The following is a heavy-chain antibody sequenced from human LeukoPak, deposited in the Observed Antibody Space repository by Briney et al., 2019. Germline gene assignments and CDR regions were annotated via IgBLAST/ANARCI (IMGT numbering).Heavy chain of an antibody. CDR3: ASNYYGSGSSYHAFDI. Sequence: ASVKVSCKASGYTFTSYDINWVRQATGQGLEWMGWMNPNSGDTGYARKFQGRVTIIRNTSISTAYMELTSLRSEDTAVYYCASNYYGSGSSYHAFDIWGQGTMVTVSS. J-gene: IGHJ3*02. V-gene: IGHV1-8*01. CDR2: MNPNSGDT. CDR1: GYTFTSYD. D-gene: IGHD3-10*01.